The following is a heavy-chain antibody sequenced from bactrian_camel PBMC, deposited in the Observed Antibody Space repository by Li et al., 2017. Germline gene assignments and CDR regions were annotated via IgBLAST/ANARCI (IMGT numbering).Heavy chain of an antibody. D-gene: IGHD6*01. Sequence: HVQLVESGGGLVQAGGSLRLSCGSSSGHTGRMYCMAWFRLAPGKEREGVVALASDGSTWYADSVKGRFTISKDDLKDTLYLQMSSLKPEDTAMYYCAAYGGTRPSGVGTWVRIGTMYYGTDYRGKGTQVTVS. CDR1: GHTGRMYC. V-gene: IGHV3S57*01. J-gene: IGHJ7*01. CDR2: LASDGST.